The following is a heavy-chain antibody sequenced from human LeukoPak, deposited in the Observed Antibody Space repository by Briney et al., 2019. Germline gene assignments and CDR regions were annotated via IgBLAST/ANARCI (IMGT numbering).Heavy chain of an antibody. CDR3: ARDELLDAFDI. Sequence: SGTLSLTCTVSGGSISSYYWSWIRQPPGKGLEWIGYIYYSGSTNYNPSLKSRVTISVDTSKNQFSLKLSSVTAADTAVYYCARDELLDAFDIWGQGTMVTVSS. CDR1: GGSISSYY. CDR2: IYYSGST. V-gene: IGHV4-59*01. D-gene: IGHD1-26*01. J-gene: IGHJ3*02.